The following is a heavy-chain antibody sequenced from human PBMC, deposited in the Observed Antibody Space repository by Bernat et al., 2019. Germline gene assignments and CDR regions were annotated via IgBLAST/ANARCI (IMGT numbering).Heavy chain of an antibody. J-gene: IGHJ4*02. Sequence: EVQLVESGGGLIQPGGSLRLSCAASGFTVINKYVTWVRQAPGKGLEFISIILTGGGTYYADPVKGRSIISRDDFKNTLYLQLNSLRAEDTAVYYCAAHVATTGGFEYWGQGTLVTVSS. D-gene: IGHD1-1*01. CDR2: ILTGGGT. V-gene: IGHV3-53*01. CDR3: AAHVATTGGFEY. CDR1: GFTVINKY.